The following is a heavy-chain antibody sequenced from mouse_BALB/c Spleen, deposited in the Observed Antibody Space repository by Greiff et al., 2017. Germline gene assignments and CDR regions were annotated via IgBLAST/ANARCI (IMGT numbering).Heavy chain of an antibody. J-gene: IGHJ3*01. CDR3: AKDWAY. CDR2: IDPSDSYT. V-gene: IGHV1-69*02. CDR1: GYTFTSYW. Sequence: QVQLKQPGAELVKPGASVKLSCKASGYTFTSYWMHWVKQRPGQGLEWIGEIDPSDSYTNYNQKFKGKATLTVDKSSSTAYMQLSSLTSEDSAVYYCAKDWAYWGQGTLVTVSA. D-gene: IGHD4-1*01.